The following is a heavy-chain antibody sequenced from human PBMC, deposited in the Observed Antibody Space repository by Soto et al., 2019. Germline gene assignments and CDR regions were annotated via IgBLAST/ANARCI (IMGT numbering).Heavy chain of an antibody. CDR2: ISHDGSDK. CDR3: AKENLHPVHDY. CDR1: GFTFRNYG. V-gene: IGHV3-30*18. Sequence: AGGSLRLSCAASGFTFRNYGMHWVRQAPGKGLEWVAVISHDGSDKYYADSMKGRFIISRDNSENTLFLNMNSLKPEDTAVYYCAKENLHPVHDYWGQGTLFTVSS. J-gene: IGHJ4*02.